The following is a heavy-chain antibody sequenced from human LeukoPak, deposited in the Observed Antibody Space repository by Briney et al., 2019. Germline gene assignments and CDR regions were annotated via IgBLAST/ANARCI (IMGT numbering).Heavy chain of an antibody. Sequence: SETLSLTCAIYGGSFSDYYWSWIRQPPGKGLEWIGEINHSGNTNYNPSLKRRVTISVDTSRNQFSLKLNSMTAADTAVYSCARMGRGAFDVWGQGTIVTVSS. D-gene: IGHD5-24*01. CDR1: GGSFSDYY. CDR2: INHSGNT. V-gene: IGHV4-34*01. CDR3: ARMGRGAFDV. J-gene: IGHJ3*01.